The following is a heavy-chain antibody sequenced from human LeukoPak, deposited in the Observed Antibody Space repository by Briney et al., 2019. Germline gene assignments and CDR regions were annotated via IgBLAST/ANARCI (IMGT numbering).Heavy chain of an antibody. J-gene: IGHJ4*02. CDR3: ARAPPNDYDSTGYYSSFDY. V-gene: IGHV3-23*05. D-gene: IGHD3-22*01. Sequence: GSLRLSCAASGFTITNYALSWVRQTPGKGLEWVSTITSGNSAYYADSVKGRFTISRGTSKNTMYLQMNSLRAEDTAVYYCARAPPNDYDSTGYYSSFDYWGQGTLVIVSS. CDR1: GFTITNYA. CDR2: ITSGNSA.